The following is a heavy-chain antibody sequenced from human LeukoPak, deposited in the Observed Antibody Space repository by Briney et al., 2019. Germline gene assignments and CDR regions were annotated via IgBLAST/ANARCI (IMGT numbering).Heavy chain of an antibody. CDR2: IYYSGST. CDR3: ARGPTALPGYSNSWYDY. D-gene: IGHD6-13*01. Sequence: SETLSLTCTVSGGSISSSSYYWGWIRQPPGKGLEWIGSIYYSGSTYYNPSLKSRVTISVDTSKNQFSLKLSSVTAADTAVYYCARGPTALPGYSNSWYDYWGQGTLVTVSS. V-gene: IGHV4-39*07. CDR1: GGSISSSSYY. J-gene: IGHJ4*02.